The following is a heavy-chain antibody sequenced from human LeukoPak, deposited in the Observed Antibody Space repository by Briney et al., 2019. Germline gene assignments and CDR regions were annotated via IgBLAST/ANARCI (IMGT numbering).Heavy chain of an antibody. J-gene: IGHJ3*02. CDR1: GFTVSNNY. CDR3: ARDLFAAFDI. D-gene: IGHD2-21*01. V-gene: IGHV3-66*01. Sequence: GGSLRLSYADSGFTVSNNYMSWVRRAPGKGLEWVSVIYSGGSTYYADSVKGRFTISRDNSKNTLYLQMNSLRAEDTAVYYCARDLFAAFDIWGQGTMVTVSS. CDR2: IYSGGST.